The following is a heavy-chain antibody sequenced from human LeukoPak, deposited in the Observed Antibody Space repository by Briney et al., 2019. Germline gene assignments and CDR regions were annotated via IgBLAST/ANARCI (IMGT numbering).Heavy chain of an antibody. V-gene: IGHV1-2*02. D-gene: IGHD3-3*01. CDR3: ARELPWSGPNWFDP. CDR1: GYTFTGYY. J-gene: IGHJ5*02. Sequence: ASVKVSCKASGYTFTGYYMHWVRQAPGQGLEWMGWINPNSGGTNYAQKFQGRVTMTRDTSISTAYMELSRLRSDDTAVYYCARELPWSGPNWFDPWGQGTLVTVSS. CDR2: INPNSGGT.